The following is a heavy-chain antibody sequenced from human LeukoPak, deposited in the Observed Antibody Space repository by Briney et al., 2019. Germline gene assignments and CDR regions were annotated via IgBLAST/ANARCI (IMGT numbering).Heavy chain of an antibody. Sequence: SETLSLTCTVSGGSISSSSYYWGWIRQPPGKGLEWIGSIYYSGSTYYNPSLKSRVTISVDTSKNQFSLKLSSVTAADTAVYYCARLRFGINWFDPWGQGTQVTVSS. CDR3: ARLRFGINWFDP. D-gene: IGHD3-10*01. CDR2: IYYSGST. CDR1: GGSISSSSYY. J-gene: IGHJ5*02. V-gene: IGHV4-39*01.